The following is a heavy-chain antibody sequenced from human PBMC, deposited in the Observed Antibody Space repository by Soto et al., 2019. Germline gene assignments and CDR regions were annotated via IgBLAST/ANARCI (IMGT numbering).Heavy chain of an antibody. J-gene: IGHJ6*02. CDR1: GFSVSYNC. CDR2: IFVGGSA. D-gene: IGHD6-6*01. CDR3: ARDPRPSDYYSYSGMDV. Sequence: VQLVESGGGLIQPGGSLRLSCAASGFSVSYNCMTWVRQAPGKGLEWVSVIFVGGSAYYADSVSGRFTISRDDSKNTVNLQMNSLRAEDTAVYYCARDPRPSDYYSYSGMDVWGQGTTVTVSS. V-gene: IGHV3-53*01.